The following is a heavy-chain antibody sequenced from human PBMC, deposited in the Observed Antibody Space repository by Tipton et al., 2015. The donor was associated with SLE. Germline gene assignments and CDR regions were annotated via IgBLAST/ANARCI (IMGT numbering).Heavy chain of an antibody. CDR2: IYSSGTT. J-gene: IGHJ4*02. V-gene: IGHV4-61*09. Sequence: TLSLTCTVSGDSVSNYNYYWSWIRQSAGKGLEWIGHIYSSGTTNYNPSLKSRLTISLDTSKNHFSLNLNSVTAADTAVYYCARGERSSMPDYWGQGSLVTVSS. CDR1: GDSVSNYNYY. D-gene: IGHD6-13*01. CDR3: ARGERSSMPDY.